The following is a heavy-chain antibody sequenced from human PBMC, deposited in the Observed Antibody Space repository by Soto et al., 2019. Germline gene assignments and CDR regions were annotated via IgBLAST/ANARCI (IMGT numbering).Heavy chain of an antibody. J-gene: IGHJ4*02. CDR3: AKRRGIAAAAIDY. CDR2: ISYDGSNK. Sequence: GSLRLSCAASGFTFSSYGMHWVRQAPGKGLEWVAVISYDGSNKYYADSVKGRFTISRDNSKNTLYLQMNSLRAEDTAVYYCAKRRGIAAAAIDYWGQGTLVTVSS. V-gene: IGHV3-30*18. CDR1: GFTFSSYG. D-gene: IGHD6-13*01.